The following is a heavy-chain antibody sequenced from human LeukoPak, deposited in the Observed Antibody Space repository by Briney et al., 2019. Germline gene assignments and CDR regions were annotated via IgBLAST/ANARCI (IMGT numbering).Heavy chain of an antibody. CDR2: IYHSGST. V-gene: IGHV4-38-2*01. D-gene: IGHD6-6*01. CDR3: ARRGGSSPRLNLYYFDY. CDR1: GYSISSGYY. J-gene: IGHJ4*02. Sequence: SETLSPTCAVSGYSISSGYYWGWIRQPPGKGLEWIGSIYHSGSTYYNPSLKSRVTISVDTSKNQFSLKLSSVTAADTAVYYCARRGGSSPRLNLYYFDYWGQGTLVTVSS.